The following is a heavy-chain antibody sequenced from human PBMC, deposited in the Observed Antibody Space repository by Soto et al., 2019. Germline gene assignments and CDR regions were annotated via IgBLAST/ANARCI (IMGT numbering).Heavy chain of an antibody. CDR1: GGSVSSGSYY. V-gene: IGHV4-61*01. CDR3: ARSITIFGVVSSFDP. D-gene: IGHD3-3*01. CDR2: IYYSGST. Sequence: QVQLQESGPGLVKPSETLSLTCTVSGGSVSSGSYYWSWIRQPPGKGLEWIGYIYYSGSTNYNPSLQSRVTISVDTSKNQFSLKLSSVTAADTAVYYCARSITIFGVVSSFDPWGQGTLVTVSS. J-gene: IGHJ5*02.